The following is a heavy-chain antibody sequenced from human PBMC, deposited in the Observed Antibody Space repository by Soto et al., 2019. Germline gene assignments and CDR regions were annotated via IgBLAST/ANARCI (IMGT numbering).Heavy chain of an antibody. D-gene: IGHD2-2*01. CDR3: PKGTPVPYQCFDP. Sequence: QVELVESGGGVVQPGRSLRLSCEASGFSFSAYGMHWVRQAPGKGLEWVAAISHDGNDRYYADSVKGRFTISRDNSKNTLYLQMNSLRSEDAAIYYCPKGTPVPYQCFDPWGKGPRVTFPP. V-gene: IGHV3-30*18. CDR2: ISHDGNDR. CDR1: GFSFSAYG. J-gene: IGHJ5*02.